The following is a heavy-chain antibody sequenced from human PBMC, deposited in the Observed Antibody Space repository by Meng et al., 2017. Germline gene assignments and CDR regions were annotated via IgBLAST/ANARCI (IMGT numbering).Heavy chain of an antibody. CDR1: GFSFDDYG. V-gene: IGHV3-20*04. CDR2: ITWKGGGT. D-gene: IGHD3-22*01. J-gene: IGHJ4*02. CDR3: ARGSYYDSSGYYSVNY. Sequence: VALGESGGWVVRAGGSLGPSCAASGFSFDDYGMSWGRQAPGKGLEWVPGITWKGGGTGYADSVKGRFTISRDNSKNTLYMQMNSLRAEDTAVYYCARGSYYDSSGYYSVNYWGQGTLVTVSS.